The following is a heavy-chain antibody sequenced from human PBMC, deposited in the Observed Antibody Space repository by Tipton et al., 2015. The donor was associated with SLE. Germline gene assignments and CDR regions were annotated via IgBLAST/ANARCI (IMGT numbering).Heavy chain of an antibody. CDR3: AGELLDYFDF. Sequence: SLRLSCAASGFAFSNYEMNWVRQTPGKGLECVSYISSSGRTIYYADSVKGRFTISRDSARNSLFLQMSSLRAEDTALYYCAGELLDYFDFWGQGTLVTVSS. V-gene: IGHV3-48*03. J-gene: IGHJ4*02. CDR1: GFAFSNYE. D-gene: IGHD1-26*01. CDR2: ISSSGRTI.